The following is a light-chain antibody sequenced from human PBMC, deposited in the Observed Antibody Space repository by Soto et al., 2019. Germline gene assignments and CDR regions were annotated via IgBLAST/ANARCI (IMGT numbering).Light chain of an antibody. CDR3: HQYHSSPLT. CDR1: QSLLSSSNNLNY. Sequence: DIVMTQSPDSLAVSLGERATINCKSSQSLLSSSNNLNYLSWYQQKPGHAPKALIYWASTRESGVPVRFSGSRSGTDFPLTISSLQAEDAEIYYCHQYHSSPLTFGGGTPVEIK. J-gene: IGKJ4*01. CDR2: WAS. V-gene: IGKV4-1*01.